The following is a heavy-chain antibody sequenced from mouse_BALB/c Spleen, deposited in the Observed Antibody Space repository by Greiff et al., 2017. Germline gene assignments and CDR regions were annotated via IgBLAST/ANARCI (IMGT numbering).Heavy chain of an antibody. V-gene: IGHV5-9-4*01. J-gene: IGHJ3*01. CDR3: ARSTNGYAWFAY. CDR2: ISSGGSYT. CDR1: GFTFSSYA. Sequence: EVQVVESGGGLVKPGGSLKLSCAASGFTFSSYAMSWVRQSPEKRLEWVAEISSGGSYTYYPDTVTGRFTISRDNAKNTLYLEMSSLRSEDTAMYYCARSTNGYAWFAYWGQGTLVTVSA. D-gene: IGHD2-1*01.